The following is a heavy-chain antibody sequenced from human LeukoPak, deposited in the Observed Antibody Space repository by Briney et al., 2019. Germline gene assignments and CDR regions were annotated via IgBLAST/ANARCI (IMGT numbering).Heavy chain of an antibody. CDR3: AASSGYSYYYYGMDV. CDR1: GFTFTSSA. CDR2: IVVGSGNT. J-gene: IGHJ6*04. Sequence: SVKVSCKASGFTFTSSAVQWVRQARGQRLEWIGWIVVGSGNTNYAQKFQERVTITRDMSTSTAYMELSSLRSEDTAVCYCAASSGYSYYYYGMDVWGKGTTVTVSS. V-gene: IGHV1-58*01. D-gene: IGHD5-18*01.